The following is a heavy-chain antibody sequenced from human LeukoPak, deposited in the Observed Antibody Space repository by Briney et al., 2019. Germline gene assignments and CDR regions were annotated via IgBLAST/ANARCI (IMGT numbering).Heavy chain of an antibody. V-gene: IGHV5-10-1*01. CDR3: ARQGTVAGPHYYGMDV. CDR1: GYSFTSYW. Sequence: GESLKISCKGSGYSFTSYWISWVRQMPGKGLEWMGRIDPSDSYTNYSPSFQGHVTISADKSISTAYLQWSSLKASDTTMYYCARQGTVAGPHYYGMDVWGQGTTVTVSS. D-gene: IGHD2-15*01. J-gene: IGHJ6*02. CDR2: IDPSDSYT.